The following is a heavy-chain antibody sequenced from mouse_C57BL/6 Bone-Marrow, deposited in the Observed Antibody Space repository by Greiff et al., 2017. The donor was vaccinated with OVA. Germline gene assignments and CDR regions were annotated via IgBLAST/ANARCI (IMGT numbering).Heavy chain of an antibody. J-gene: IGHJ1*03. CDR1: GFSLTSYG. CDR3: ARMGVGYYGSSYWYFDV. Sequence: QVQLKQSGPGLVQPSQSLSITCTVSGFSLTSYGVHWVRQSPGKGLEWLGVIWSGGSTDYNAAFISRLSISKDNSKSQVFFKMNSLQADDTAIYYCARMGVGYYGSSYWYFDVWGTGTTVTVSS. V-gene: IGHV2-2*01. CDR2: IWSGGST. D-gene: IGHD1-1*01.